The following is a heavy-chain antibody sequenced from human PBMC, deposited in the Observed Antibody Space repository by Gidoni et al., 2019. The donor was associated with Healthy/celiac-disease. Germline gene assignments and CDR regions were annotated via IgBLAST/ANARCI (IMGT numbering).Heavy chain of an antibody. CDR2: ISGSGGST. J-gene: IGHJ6*02. CDR1: GFTFSSYA. D-gene: IGHD2-8*02. CDR3: AIQYCTGGVCSLENGYYYGMDV. Sequence: EVQLLESGGGLVQPGGSLRLSCAASGFTFSSYAMSWVRQAPGKGLEWVSAISGSGGSTYYADSVKGRFTISRDNSKNTLYLQMNSLRAEDTAVYYCAIQYCTGGVCSLENGYYYGMDVWGQGTTVTVSS. V-gene: IGHV3-23*01.